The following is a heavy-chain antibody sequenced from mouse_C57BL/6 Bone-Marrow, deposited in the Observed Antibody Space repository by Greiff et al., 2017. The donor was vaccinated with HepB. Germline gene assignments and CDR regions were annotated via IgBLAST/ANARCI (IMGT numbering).Heavy chain of an antibody. CDR1: GYTFTSYW. D-gene: IGHD2-3*01. CDR2: INPSSGYT. J-gene: IGHJ4*01. CDR3: ARDDGYYGGAMDY. V-gene: IGHV1-7*01. Sequence: VQLQQSGAELAKPGASVKLSCKASGYTFTSYWMHWVKQRPGQGLEWIGYINPSSGYTKYNQKFKDKATLTAYKSTSTAYMQLSSLTYENSAVYYCARDDGYYGGAMDYWGQGTSVTVSS.